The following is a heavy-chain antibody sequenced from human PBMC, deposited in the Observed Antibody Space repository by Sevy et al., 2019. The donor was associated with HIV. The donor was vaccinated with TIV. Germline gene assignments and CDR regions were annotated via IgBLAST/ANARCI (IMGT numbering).Heavy chain of an antibody. D-gene: IGHD2-15*01. Sequence: ASVKVSGKASGLTFTSSAVHWVRQARGQRLEWIGWIVVGSGNTNYAQKFQERVTITRDMSTSTAYMELSSLRSEDTAVYYCAADICSGGSCYSDYWGQGTLVTVSS. J-gene: IGHJ4*02. CDR1: GLTFTSSA. CDR2: IVVGSGNT. CDR3: AADICSGGSCYSDY. V-gene: IGHV1-58*01.